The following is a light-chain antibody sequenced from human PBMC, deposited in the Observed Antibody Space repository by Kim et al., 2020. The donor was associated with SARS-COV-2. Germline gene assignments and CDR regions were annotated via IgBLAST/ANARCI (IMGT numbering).Light chain of an antibody. J-gene: IGLJ2*01. CDR2: EVT. CDR3: SSYAGSNNLV. CDR1: SSDIGAYNY. Sequence: GQSVTISCTGTSSDIGAYNYFSWYQHHPGKAPKLMIYEVTERPSGVPDRFSGSKSGNTASLTVSGLQAEDEADYYCSSYAGSNNLVFGGGTKLTVL. V-gene: IGLV2-8*01.